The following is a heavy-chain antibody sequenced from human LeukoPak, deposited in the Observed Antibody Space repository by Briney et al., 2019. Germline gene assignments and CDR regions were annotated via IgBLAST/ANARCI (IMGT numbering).Heavy chain of an antibody. CDR3: ARDSGRSGSYFDY. V-gene: IGHV3-48*04. CDR1: GFTFSTSW. D-gene: IGHD3-10*01. Sequence: GGSLRLSCAASGFTFSTSWMSWVRQAPGKGLEWLSYISSSTNTIYYADSVKGRFTISRDNAKNSLYLQMNGLGAEDTAVYYCARDSGRSGSYFDYWGQGALVTVSS. CDR2: ISSSTNTI. J-gene: IGHJ4*02.